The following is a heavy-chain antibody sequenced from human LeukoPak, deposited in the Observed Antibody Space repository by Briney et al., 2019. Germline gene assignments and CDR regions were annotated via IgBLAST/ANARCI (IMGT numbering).Heavy chain of an antibody. CDR2: IWHDGSVL. Sequence: GRSLRLSCAASGFTLRSYGMHWVRQAPGEGLEWVAVIWHDGSVLDYSESVKGRFTVSRDNRKNTLYLQMDSLRVEDTAVYYCARDGFWAIDYWGQGTLVTVSS. CDR1: GFTLRSYG. CDR3: ARDGFWAIDY. J-gene: IGHJ4*02. D-gene: IGHD2/OR15-2a*01. V-gene: IGHV3-33*01.